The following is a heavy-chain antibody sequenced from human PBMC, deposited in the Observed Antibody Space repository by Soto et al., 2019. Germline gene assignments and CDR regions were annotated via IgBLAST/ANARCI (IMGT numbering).Heavy chain of an antibody. V-gene: IGHV3-23*01. J-gene: IGHJ4*02. D-gene: IGHD5-12*01. CDR2: ISGSGGST. CDR1: GFTFSSYA. CDR3: AKVYRDGTITY. Sequence: GGSLKLSCAASGFTFSSYAMSWVRQAPGKGLEWVSAISGSGGSTYYADSVKGRFTISRDNSKNTLYLQMNSLRAEDTAVYYCAKVYRDGTITYWGQGTLVTVSS.